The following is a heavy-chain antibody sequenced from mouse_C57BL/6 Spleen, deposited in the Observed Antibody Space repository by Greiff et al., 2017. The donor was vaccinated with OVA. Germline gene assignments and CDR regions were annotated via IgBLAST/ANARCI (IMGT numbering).Heavy chain of an antibody. Sequence: EVMLVESEGGLVQPGSSMKLSCTASGFTFSDYYMAWVRQVPEKGLEWVANINYDGSSTYYLDSLKSRFIISRDNARNIPYLQMSSLKSEDTATYYCAREGGSSFDYWGQGTTLTVSS. CDR2: INYDGSST. CDR3: AREGGSSFDY. CDR1: GFTFSDYY. J-gene: IGHJ2*01. V-gene: IGHV5-16*01. D-gene: IGHD1-1*01.